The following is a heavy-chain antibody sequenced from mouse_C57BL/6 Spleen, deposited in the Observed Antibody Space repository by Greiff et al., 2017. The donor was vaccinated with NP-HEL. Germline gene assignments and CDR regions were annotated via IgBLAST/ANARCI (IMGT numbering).Heavy chain of an antibody. Sequence: EVKLMESGGGLVKPGGSLKLSCAASGFTFSSYAMSWVRQTPEKRLEWVATISDGGSYTYYPDNVKGRFTISRDNAKNNLYLQMSHLKSEDTAMYYCARGGGYDEGLAYWGQGTLVTVSA. CDR3: ARGGGYDEGLAY. CDR2: ISDGGSYT. CDR1: GFTFSSYA. V-gene: IGHV5-4*03. J-gene: IGHJ3*01. D-gene: IGHD2-2*01.